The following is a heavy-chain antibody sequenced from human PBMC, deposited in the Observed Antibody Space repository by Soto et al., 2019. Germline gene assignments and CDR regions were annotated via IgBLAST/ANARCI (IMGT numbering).Heavy chain of an antibody. CDR2: INHSGST. J-gene: IGHJ6*02. CDR1: GGSFSGYY. V-gene: IGHV4-34*01. Sequence: SETLSLTCAVYGGSFSGYYWSWIRQPPGKGLEWIGEINHSGSTNYNPSLKSRFTISVDTSKNQFSLKLSSVTAADTAVYYCASSVLLWFGDTDYGMDVWGQGTTVTV. CDR3: ASSVLLWFGDTDYGMDV. D-gene: IGHD3-10*01.